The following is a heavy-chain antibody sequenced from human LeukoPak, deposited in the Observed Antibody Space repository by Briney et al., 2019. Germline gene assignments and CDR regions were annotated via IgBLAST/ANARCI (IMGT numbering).Heavy chain of an antibody. CDR2: IHYSGST. Sequence: SETLSLTCAVSGGSISSYYWSWIRPPPGKGLEWIGYIHYSGSTNYKPSIKSRVNISVDTSKSQFSLNLSSVTAADTAVYYCARYDGWGGGGWFAPGGRGTLVTVPS. D-gene: IGHD3-10*01. CDR1: GGSISSYY. CDR3: ARYDGWGGGGWFAP. V-gene: IGHV4-59*01. J-gene: IGHJ5*02.